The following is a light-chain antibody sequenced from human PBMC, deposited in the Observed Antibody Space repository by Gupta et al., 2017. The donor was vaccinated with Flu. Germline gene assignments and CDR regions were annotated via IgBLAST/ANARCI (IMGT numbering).Light chain of an antibody. CDR3: QAWDSSTGGV. V-gene: IGLV3-1*01. Sequence: PGQTASITCSGDKVGDKYACWYQQKPGQSPVLVIYQDSKRPSGIPERFSGSNSGNTATLTISGTQAMDEADYYCQAWDSSTGGVFGGGTKLTVL. CDR2: QDS. J-gene: IGLJ2*01. CDR1: KVGDKY.